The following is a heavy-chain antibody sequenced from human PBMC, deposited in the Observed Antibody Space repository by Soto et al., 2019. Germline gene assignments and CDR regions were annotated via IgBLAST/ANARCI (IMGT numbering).Heavy chain of an antibody. D-gene: IGHD4-4*01. CDR2: ISYDGSNK. J-gene: IGHJ3*02. CDR1: GFTFSSYG. Sequence: QVQLVESGGGVVQPGRSLRLSCAASGFTFSSYGMHWVRQAPGKGLEWVAVISYDGSNKYYADSVKGRFTISRDNSKNTLYLQMNSLSAEDTAVYYCAKEGSTVGAFDIWGQGTMVTVSS. CDR3: AKEGSTVGAFDI. V-gene: IGHV3-30*18.